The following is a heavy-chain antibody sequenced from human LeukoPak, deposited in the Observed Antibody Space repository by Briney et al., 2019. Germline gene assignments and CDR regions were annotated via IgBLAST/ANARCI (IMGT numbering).Heavy chain of an antibody. Sequence: ASVKVSCKASGGTFSSYAINWVRQATGQGLEWMGWMNPNSGNTGYAQKFQGRVTITRNTSISTAYMELSSLRSEDTAVYYCARPPGQSSLKRGYYMDVWGKGTTVTVSS. CDR3: ARPPGQSSLKRGYYMDV. CDR2: MNPNSGNT. CDR1: GGTFSSYA. V-gene: IGHV1-8*03. J-gene: IGHJ6*03. D-gene: IGHD6-13*01.